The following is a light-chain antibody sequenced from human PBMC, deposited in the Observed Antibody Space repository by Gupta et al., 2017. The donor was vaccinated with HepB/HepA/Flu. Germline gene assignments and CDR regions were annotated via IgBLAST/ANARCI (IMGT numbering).Light chain of an antibody. CDR2: RAS. J-gene: IGKJ1*01. CDR1: QTISIS. CDR3: QQYNYYPWT. V-gene: IGKV1-5*03. Sequence: DIQMTQSPFTLSASVGDRVSITCRASQTISISLAWYQQKPGNVPKLLISRASGLQSGVPSRFSGSGSGTEFTLTISSLQPDDIATYYCQQYNYYPWTFGQGTKVEIK.